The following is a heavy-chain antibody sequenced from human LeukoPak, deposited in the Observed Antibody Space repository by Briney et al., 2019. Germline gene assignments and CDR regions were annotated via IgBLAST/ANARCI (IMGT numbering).Heavy chain of an antibody. Sequence: PGGSLRLSCAASGFTFSDYYMTWIRQSPQKGLEWISHITIGVGATYYADSVKGRFTISRDNAKKLLYLGMNSLRAEDTAVYYCTRGHYEMDVWGLGTTVTVSS. CDR2: ITIGVGAT. J-gene: IGHJ6*02. CDR3: TRGHYEMDV. CDR1: GFTFSDYY. V-gene: IGHV3-11*01.